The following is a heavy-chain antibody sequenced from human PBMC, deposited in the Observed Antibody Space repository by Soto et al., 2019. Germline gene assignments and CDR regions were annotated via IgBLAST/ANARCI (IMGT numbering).Heavy chain of an antibody. J-gene: IGHJ6*03. CDR2: IIPILGIA. CDR3: ARDENYYGSGSPYYYYMDV. V-gene: IGHV1-69*08. Sequence: QVQLVQSGAEVKKPGSSVKVSCKASGGTFSSYTISWVRQAPGQGLEWMGRIIPILGIANYAQKFQGRVTITADKSTSTAYMELSSLRSEDTAVYYCARDENYYGSGSPYYYYMDVWGKGTTVTVSS. D-gene: IGHD3-10*01. CDR1: GGTFSSYT.